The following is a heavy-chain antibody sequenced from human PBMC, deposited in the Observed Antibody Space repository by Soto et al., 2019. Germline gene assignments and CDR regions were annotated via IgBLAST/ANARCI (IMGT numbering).Heavy chain of an antibody. J-gene: IGHJ5*02. CDR2: IFYSGSS. D-gene: IGHD3-16*01. CDR1: GSSSSSYN. Sequence: SVTMSRTGTVSGSSSSSYNCSWSRLPPGKGLEWGWYIFYSGSSSYSPSLKSRVTISVDTSKYHFSLKLRSASAADTADYYCARVRDRDMLTRLFDPWGQGTLVAVS. V-gene: IGHV4-59*01. CDR3: ARVRDRDMLTRLFDP.